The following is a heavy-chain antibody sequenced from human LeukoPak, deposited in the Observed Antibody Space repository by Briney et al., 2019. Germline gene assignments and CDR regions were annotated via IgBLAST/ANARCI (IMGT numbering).Heavy chain of an antibody. D-gene: IGHD6-19*01. V-gene: IGHV3-7*01. Sequence: PGGSLRLSCAASGFTFSSYSMNWVRQAPGKGLEWVANIKPDGSTKGYLDSVKGRLASSETTAKKYFFQQRTSLSAETTAVYYVARDRGWLTFDYWGQGTLVTVSS. CDR3: ARDRGWLTFDY. J-gene: IGHJ4*02. CDR2: IKPDGSTK. CDR1: GFTFSSYS.